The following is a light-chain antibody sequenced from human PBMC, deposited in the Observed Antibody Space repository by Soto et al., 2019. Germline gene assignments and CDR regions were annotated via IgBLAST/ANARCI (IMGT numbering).Light chain of an antibody. V-gene: IGLV2-8*01. CDR1: SSDVGGYNY. J-gene: IGLJ2*01. CDR3: SSYASSNNVV. Sequence: QSALTQPPSASGSPGQSVTISCTGTSSDVGGYNYVSWYQQHPGKAPTLMIYEVSKRPSGVPDRFSGSKSGNTASLTVSGLQADEAAEYYCSSYASSNNVVFGGGTKLTVL. CDR2: EVS.